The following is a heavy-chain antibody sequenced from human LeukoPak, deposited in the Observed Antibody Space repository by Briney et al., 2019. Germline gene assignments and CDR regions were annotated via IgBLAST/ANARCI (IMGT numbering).Heavy chain of an antibody. D-gene: IGHD2-2*01. V-gene: IGHV1-24*01. CDR2: SDLEDGET. J-gene: IGHJ2*01. CDR3: VTSLGYCGSTTCHWYFSL. CDR1: GYSLSELS. Sequence: ASVKVSCKVSGYSLSELSMHWVRQAPGKGLEWMGGSDLEDGETVYAQKFQGRVTMTEDTSIDTAYMDLSSLRSEDTAVYYCVTSLGYCGSTTCHWYFSLWGRGTLVTVSS.